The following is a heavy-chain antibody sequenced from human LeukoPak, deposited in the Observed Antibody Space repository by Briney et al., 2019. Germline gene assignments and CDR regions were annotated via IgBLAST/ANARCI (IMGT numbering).Heavy chain of an antibody. V-gene: IGHV1-69*13. J-gene: IGHJ6*03. D-gene: IGHD2-2*01. CDR1: GYTFTSYG. Sequence: SVKVSCKASGYTFTSYGISWVRQAPGQGLEWMGGIIPIFGTANYAQKFQGRVTITADESTSTAYMELSSLRSEDTAVYYCARDRIVVVPAATNYYYYYYMDVWGKGATVTVSS. CDR2: IIPIFGTA. CDR3: ARDRIVVVPAATNYYYYYYMDV.